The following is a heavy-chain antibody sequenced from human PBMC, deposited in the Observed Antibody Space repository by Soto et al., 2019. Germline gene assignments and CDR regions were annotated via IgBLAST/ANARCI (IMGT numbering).Heavy chain of an antibody. J-gene: IGHJ6*03. CDR1: GFTFSSYA. CDR3: AKVRVTVTLDYYYYMDV. Sequence: PGGSLRLSCAASGFTFSSYAMSGVRQAPGKGLEWVSAISGSGGSTYYADSVKGRFTISRDNSKNTLYLQMNSLRAEDTAVYYCAKVRVTVTLDYYYYMDVWGKGTTVTVSS. V-gene: IGHV3-23*01. CDR2: ISGSGGST. D-gene: IGHD4-17*01.